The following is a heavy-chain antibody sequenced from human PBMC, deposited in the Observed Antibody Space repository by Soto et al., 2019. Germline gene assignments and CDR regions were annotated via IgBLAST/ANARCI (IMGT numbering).Heavy chain of an antibody. CDR1: GGSISSSSYY. CDR2: IYYSGST. D-gene: IGHD1-1*01. J-gene: IGHJ6*03. Sequence: SETLSLTCTVSGGSISSSSYYWGWIRQPPGKGLEWIGSIYYSGSTYYNPSLKSRVTISVDTSKNQFSLKLSSVTAADTAVYYCASIRFNHWNTQFYYMDVWGKGTTVTVSS. CDR3: ASIRFNHWNTQFYYMDV. V-gene: IGHV4-39*01.